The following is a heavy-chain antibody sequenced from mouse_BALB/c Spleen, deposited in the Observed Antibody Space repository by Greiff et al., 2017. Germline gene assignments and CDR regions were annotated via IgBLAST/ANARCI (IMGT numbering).Heavy chain of an antibody. CDR2: IWAGGST. CDR3: DKVSSGYGFAY. V-gene: IGHV2-9*02. CDR1: GFSLTSYG. D-gene: IGHD3-1*01. Sequence: QVQLKQSGPVLVAPSQSLSITCTVSGFSLTSYGVHWVRQPPGKGLEWLGVIWAGGSTNYNSALMSRLSISKDNSKRQVFLKMNSLQTDETDMYYCDKVSSGYGFAYGGQGTLVTGSA. J-gene: IGHJ3*01.